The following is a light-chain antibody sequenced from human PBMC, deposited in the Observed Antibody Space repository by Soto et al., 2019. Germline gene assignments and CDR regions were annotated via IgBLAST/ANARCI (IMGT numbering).Light chain of an antibody. V-gene: IGKV3-20*01. CDR1: QSVSSSY. J-gene: IGKJ1*01. CDR2: GAS. Sequence: EIVLTQSPGTLSLSPGERAILSCRASQSVSSSYLAWYRQKPGQAPSLLIYGASSRATGIPDRFSGGGSGTDFTLIISRLEPEDFAVYYCQQYGSSPRTFGQGTKVDIK. CDR3: QQYGSSPRT.